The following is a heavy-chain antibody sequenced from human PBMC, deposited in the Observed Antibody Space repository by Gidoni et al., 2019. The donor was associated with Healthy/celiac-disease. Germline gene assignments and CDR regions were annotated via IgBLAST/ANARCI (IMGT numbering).Heavy chain of an antibody. CDR1: GGPISTSSYY. CDR3: ARPYCSGGSCYSDWFDP. CDR2: IYSRGST. J-gene: IGHJ5*02. D-gene: IGHD2-15*01. V-gene: IGHV4-39*01. Sequence: QLQLQESGPGLVKPSETLSLTCTGSGGPISTSSYYWGWIRQPPGKGLEWIGSIYSRGSTYYNPSLKSRVTISVDTSKNQFSLKLSSVTAADTAVYYCARPYCSGGSCYSDWFDPWGQGTLVTVSS.